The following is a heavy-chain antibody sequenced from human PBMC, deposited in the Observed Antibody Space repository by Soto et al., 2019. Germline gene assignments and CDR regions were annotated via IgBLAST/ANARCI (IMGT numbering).Heavy chain of an antibody. CDR3: ARDHNRVGGYNWFDA. D-gene: IGHD3-16*01. CDR1: GFTFTEHG. J-gene: IGHJ5*02. V-gene: IGHV3-33*01. CDR2: IFDDGINK. Sequence: QVQLVESGGGVVQPGKSLRLSCVASGFTFTEHGMHWVRQAPGKGLEWVAVIFDDGINKDYADSVKGRFTISRDTSKSTLYLQMNSLSGEDTAVYYCARDHNRVGGYNWFDAWGQGTLVTVSS.